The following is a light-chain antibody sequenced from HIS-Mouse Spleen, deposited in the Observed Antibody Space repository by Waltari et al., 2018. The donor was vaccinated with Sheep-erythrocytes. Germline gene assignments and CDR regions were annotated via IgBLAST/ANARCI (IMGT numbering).Light chain of an antibody. J-gene: IGLJ2*01. CDR3: QAWDSSTVV. Sequence: SYELTQPPSVSVSPGQTASITCSGDKLGDKYACWYHQKPGQSPVLVIYQDSKRPSGLPGRVSCSNSGNTATLTISGTQAMDEADYYCQAWDSSTVVFGGGTKLTVL. CDR1: KLGDKY. V-gene: IGLV3-1*01. CDR2: QDS.